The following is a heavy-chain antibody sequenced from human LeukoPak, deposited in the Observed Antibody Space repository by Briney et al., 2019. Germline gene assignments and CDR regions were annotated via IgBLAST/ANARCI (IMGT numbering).Heavy chain of an antibody. J-gene: IGHJ6*02. CDR1: GYTFTGYY. CDR3: ARDTGQWLVYYYYYYGMDV. D-gene: IGHD6-19*01. Sequence: ASVKVSCKASGYTFTGYYMHWVRQAPGQGLEWMGWISAYNGNTNYAQKLQGRVTMTTDTSTSTAYMELRSLRSDDTAVYYCARDTGQWLVYYYYYYGMDVWGQGTTVTVSS. V-gene: IGHV1-18*04. CDR2: ISAYNGNT.